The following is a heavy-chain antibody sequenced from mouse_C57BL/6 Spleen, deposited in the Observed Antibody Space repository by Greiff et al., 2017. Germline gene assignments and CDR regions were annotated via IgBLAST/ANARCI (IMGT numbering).Heavy chain of an antibody. CDR3: ASYPITTVVATSDAMDY. CDR2: INPSSGYT. CDR1: GYTFTSYT. V-gene: IGHV1-4*01. D-gene: IGHD1-1*01. J-gene: IGHJ4*01. Sequence: VQLQESGAELARPGASVKMSCKASGYTFTSYTMHWVKQRPGQGLEWIGYINPSSGYTKYNQKFKDKATLTADKSSSTAYMQLSSLTSEDSAVYYCASYPITTVVATSDAMDYWGQGTSVTVSS.